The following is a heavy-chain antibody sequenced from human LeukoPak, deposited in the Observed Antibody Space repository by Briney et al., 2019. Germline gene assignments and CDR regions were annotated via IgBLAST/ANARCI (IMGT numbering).Heavy chain of an antibody. D-gene: IGHD6-13*01. CDR2: INHSGST. V-gene: IGHV4-34*03. Sequence: SETLSLTCAVYGGSFSGYYWSWIRQPPGKGLEWIGEINHSGSTNYNPSLKSRVTISVDTSKNQFSLKLSSVTAADTAVYYCSRWTVTLDYWGQGTLVTVSS. CDR3: SRWTVTLDY. CDR1: GGSFSGYY. J-gene: IGHJ4*02.